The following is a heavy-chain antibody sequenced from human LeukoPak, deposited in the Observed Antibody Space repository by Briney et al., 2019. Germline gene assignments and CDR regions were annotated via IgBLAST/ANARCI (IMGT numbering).Heavy chain of an antibody. CDR1: GFTHSSYE. V-gene: IGHV3-48*03. CDR3: ARHGVGAPIDF. CDR2: ISSIGSNI. Sequence: PGGSVSLSRAASGFTHSSYEMHWVRQAPGKGLEWVSYISSIGSNIYYADSVRDRFTISRDNAKNALYLQMNSLRAEGTGVYYCARHGVGAPIDFWGQGTLVTVSS. J-gene: IGHJ4*02. D-gene: IGHD1-26*01.